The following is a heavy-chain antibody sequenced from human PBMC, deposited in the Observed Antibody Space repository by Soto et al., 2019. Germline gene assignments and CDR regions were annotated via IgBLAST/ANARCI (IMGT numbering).Heavy chain of an antibody. J-gene: IGHJ4*02. Sequence: QVQLVESGGGVVQPGRSLRLSCAASGFTFSTYGMHWVRQAPGKGLEWVAVISYDGSDKYYADSVKGRFTISRDNSKNTLYLQMNSLRAEDTAVYYCHSLGVRDILGELSPVDYWGQGTLVTVSS. CDR1: GFTFSTYG. CDR3: HSLGVRDILGELSPVDY. V-gene: IGHV3-30*03. D-gene: IGHD3-16*02. CDR2: ISYDGSDK.